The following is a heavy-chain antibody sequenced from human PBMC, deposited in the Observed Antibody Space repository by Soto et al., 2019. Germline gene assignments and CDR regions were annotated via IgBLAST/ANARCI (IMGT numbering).Heavy chain of an antibody. CDR2: ISSSSSYI. J-gene: IGHJ5*02. CDR3: ARHDAGYCFDP. Sequence: GGSLRLSCAASGFTFSSYSMNWVRQAPGKGLEWVSSISSSSSYIYYADSVKGRFTISRDNPKNSLYQQMNSLTAEDTSVYYCARHDAGYCFDPWGQGTLVTVSS. CDR1: GFTFSSYS. D-gene: IGHD6-13*01. V-gene: IGHV3-21*01.